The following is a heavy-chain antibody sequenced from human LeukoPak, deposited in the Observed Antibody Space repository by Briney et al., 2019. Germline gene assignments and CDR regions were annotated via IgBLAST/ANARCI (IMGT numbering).Heavy chain of an antibody. V-gene: IGHV1-46*01. CDR3: AREGYYDSSGRGYFQH. CDR2: INPSGGST. CDR1: GYTFTSYY. D-gene: IGHD3-22*01. Sequence: ASVKVSCKASGYTFTSYYMHWVRQAPGQGLEWMGIINPSGGSTSYAQKFQGRVTMTRDTSTSTVYMELSSLRSEDTAVYYCAREGYYDSSGRGYFQHWGQGTLVTVSS. J-gene: IGHJ1*01.